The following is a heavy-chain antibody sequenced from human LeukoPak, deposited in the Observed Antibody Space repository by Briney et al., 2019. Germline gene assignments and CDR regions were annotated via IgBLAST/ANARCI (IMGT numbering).Heavy chain of an antibody. D-gene: IGHD4-11*01. CDR1: GGSFSGYY. CDR3: ARFYRLHHHYYYYGMDV. V-gene: IGHV4-34*01. J-gene: IGHJ6*02. Sequence: PSETLSLTCAVYGGSFSGYYWSWIRQPPGKGLEWIGEINHSGSTNYNPSLKSRVTISVDTSKNQFSLKLSSVTAADTAVYYRARFYRLHHHYYYYGMDVWGQGTTVTVSS. CDR2: INHSGST.